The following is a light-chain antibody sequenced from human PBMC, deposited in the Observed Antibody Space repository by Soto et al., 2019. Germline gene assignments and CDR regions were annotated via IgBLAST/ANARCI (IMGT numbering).Light chain of an antibody. Sequence: EIVLTQSPLSLPVTPGEPASISCRSSRNLLHSNGYYYLNWYQQKPGKAPKLLIFDAYSLKTGVHSRFSGSGSGTHFTFVISSLQPEDVAMYYCKQFDNLPITFGQGTRLEIK. CDR1: RNLLHSNGYYY. CDR3: KQFDNLPIT. CDR2: DAY. J-gene: IGKJ5*01. V-gene: IGKV2-28*01.